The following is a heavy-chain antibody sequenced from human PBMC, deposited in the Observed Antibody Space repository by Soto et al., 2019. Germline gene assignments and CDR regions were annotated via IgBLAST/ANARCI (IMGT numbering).Heavy chain of an antibody. Sequence: PSETLSLTCTVSGGSISSGGYYWSWIRQPPGEGLEWIGYIYYTGRTSSTPSLESRVTISIDTSKNQFSLKLSSVSAADTAVYYCAREGSSSPEYFDFWGPGTLVTVSS. CDR2: IYYTGRT. CDR3: AREGSSSPEYFDF. V-gene: IGHV4-30-4*08. J-gene: IGHJ4*02. D-gene: IGHD2-15*01. CDR1: GGSISSGGYY.